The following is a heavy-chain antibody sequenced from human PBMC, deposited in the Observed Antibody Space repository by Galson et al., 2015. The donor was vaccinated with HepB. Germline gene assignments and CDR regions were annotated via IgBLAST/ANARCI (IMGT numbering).Heavy chain of an antibody. CDR2: IEQDGREK. J-gene: IGHJ4*02. CDR3: ARSSGGYFGS. CDR1: GFNSSIFW. V-gene: IGHV3-7*01. Sequence: SLRLSCAGSGFNSSIFWMSWVRQAPGKGLEWVANIEQDGREKYYVGPVKGRFTISRDNAGNSLYLQMNSLRGEDTALYYCARSSGGYFGSWGQGILVTVSS. D-gene: IGHD1-26*01.